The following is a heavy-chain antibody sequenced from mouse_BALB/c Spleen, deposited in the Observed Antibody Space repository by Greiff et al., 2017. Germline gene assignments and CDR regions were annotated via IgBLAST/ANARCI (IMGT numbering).Heavy chain of an antibody. CDR2: IRNKANGYTT. J-gene: IGHJ3*01. V-gene: IGHV7-3*02. Sequence: EVQGVESGGGLVQPGGSLRLSCATSGFTFTDYYMSWVRQPPGKALEWLGFIRNKANGYTTEYSASVKGRFTISRDNSQSILYLQMNTLRAEDSATYYCARESCCGSSGFAYWGQGTLVTVSA. D-gene: IGHD1-1*01. CDR1: GFTFTDYY. CDR3: ARESCCGSSGFAY.